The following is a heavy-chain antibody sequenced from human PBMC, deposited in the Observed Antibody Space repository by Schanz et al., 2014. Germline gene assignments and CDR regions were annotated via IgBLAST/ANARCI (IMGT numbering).Heavy chain of an antibody. J-gene: IGHJ3*02. D-gene: IGHD2-21*01. CDR1: EYSFTSYS. CDR2: INTANGNA. V-gene: IGHV1-3*04. CDR3: ARDLPYCDGGKCYSDGFDI. Sequence: QVHLVQSGAELKKPGASVKVSCKASEYSFTSYSMHWVRQAPGQSLEWMGWINTANGNAKYSANFQARVTITRDTSATTAYMELTNLRSEDTAVYYCARDLPYCDGGKCYSDGFDIWGQGTLVTISS.